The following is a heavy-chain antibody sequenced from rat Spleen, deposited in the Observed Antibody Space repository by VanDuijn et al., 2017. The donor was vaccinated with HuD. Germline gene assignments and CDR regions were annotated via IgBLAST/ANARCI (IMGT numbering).Heavy chain of an antibody. CDR2: IWTGGST. CDR1: GFSLTSYN. CDR3: TRAPGKGYVMDA. D-gene: IGHD5-1*01. J-gene: IGHJ4*01. V-gene: IGHV2-30*01. Sequence: QVQLKESGPGLVQPSQTLSLTCTVSGFSLTSYNVHWVRQPTGKGLEWMGVIWTGGSTDYNSALKSRQSISRDTSKSQVFLKMNSLQNEDTAIYYCTRAPGKGYVMDAWGQGTAVTVSS.